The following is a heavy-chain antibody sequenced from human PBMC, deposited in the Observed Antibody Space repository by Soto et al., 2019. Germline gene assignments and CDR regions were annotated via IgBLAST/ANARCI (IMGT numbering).Heavy chain of an antibody. CDR1: GFTFDDYA. CDR2: ISWDGGST. D-gene: IGHD1-26*01. Sequence: RGSLRLSCAASGFTFDDYAMHWVRQAPGKGLEWVSLISWDGGSTYYADSVKGRFTISRDNSKNSLYLQMNSLRAEDTALYYCAKDLVGATTPPHYYYYGMDVWGQGTTVTVSS. CDR3: AKDLVGATTPPHYYYYGMDV. J-gene: IGHJ6*02. V-gene: IGHV3-43D*03.